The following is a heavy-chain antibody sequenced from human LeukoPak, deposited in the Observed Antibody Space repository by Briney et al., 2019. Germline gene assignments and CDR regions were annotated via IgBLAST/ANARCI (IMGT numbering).Heavy chain of an antibody. J-gene: IGHJ4*02. CDR2: ISSSSGYI. D-gene: IGHD7-27*01. CDR1: GFTFSSYW. Sequence: TGGSLRLSCAASGFTFSSYWMTWVRQAPGKGLEWVSSISSSSGYIYYADSVKGRFTISRDNAKNSLYLQMNSLRAEDTAVYYCAESNLGYYFDYWGQGTLVTVSS. V-gene: IGHV3-21*01. CDR3: AESNLGYYFDY.